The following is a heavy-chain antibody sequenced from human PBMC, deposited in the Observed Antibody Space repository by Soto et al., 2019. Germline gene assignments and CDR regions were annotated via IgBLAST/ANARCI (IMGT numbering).Heavy chain of an antibody. CDR3: AGLPMYYYDSSGYTDY. CDR2: IYYSGST. D-gene: IGHD3-22*01. V-gene: IGHV4-39*01. CDR1: GGSISSSSYY. Sequence: PSETLSLTCTVSGGSISSSSYYWGWIRQPPGKGLEWIGSIYYSGSTYYNPSLKSRVTISVDTSKNQFSLKLSSVTAADTAVYYCAGLPMYYYDSSGYTDYWGQGTLVTVSS. J-gene: IGHJ4*02.